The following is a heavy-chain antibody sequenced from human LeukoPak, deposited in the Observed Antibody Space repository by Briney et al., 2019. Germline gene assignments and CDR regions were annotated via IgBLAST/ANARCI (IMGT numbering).Heavy chain of an antibody. CDR1: GGSVSSGSYY. V-gene: IGHV4-61*01. CDR3: VRIMLSWREFDC. CDR2: IYYSGST. Sequence: PSETLSLTCTVSGGSVSSGSYYWSWIRQPPGKGLEWIGYIYYSGSTYYNPSLKSRGIISVETSKNQFSLKLSSVTAADTAVYYCVRIMLSWREFDCWGQGTLVTVSS. D-gene: IGHD1-26*01. J-gene: IGHJ4*02.